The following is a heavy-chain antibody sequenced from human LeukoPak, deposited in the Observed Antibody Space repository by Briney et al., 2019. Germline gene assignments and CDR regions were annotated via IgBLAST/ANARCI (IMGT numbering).Heavy chain of an antibody. Sequence: SQTLSLTCTVSGGSISSGDYYWSWIRQPPGKGLEWIGYIYYSGSTYYNPSLKSRVTISVDTSKNQFSLKLSSVTAADTAVYYCARAYGGNRRAYYYYMDVWGKGTTVTVSS. CDR1: GGSISSGDYY. D-gene: IGHD4/OR15-4a*01. V-gene: IGHV4-30-4*08. CDR2: IYYSGST. J-gene: IGHJ6*03. CDR3: ARAYGGNRRAYYYYMDV.